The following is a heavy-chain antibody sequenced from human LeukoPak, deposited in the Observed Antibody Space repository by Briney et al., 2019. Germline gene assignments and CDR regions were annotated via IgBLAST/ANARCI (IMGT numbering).Heavy chain of an antibody. J-gene: IGHJ5*02. D-gene: IGHD5-12*01. CDR2: VSLEGVR. CDR3: ARSRGYSGYDSGWFDP. Sequence: SETLSLTCGVSGGSITTTNWWSWVRQFPGQGLQWIGEVSLEGVRNYNPSLKSRVTISVDTSKNQFSLKLSSVTAADTAVYYCARSRGYSGYDSGWFDPWGQGTLVTVSS. V-gene: IGHV4-4*02. CDR1: GGSITTTNW.